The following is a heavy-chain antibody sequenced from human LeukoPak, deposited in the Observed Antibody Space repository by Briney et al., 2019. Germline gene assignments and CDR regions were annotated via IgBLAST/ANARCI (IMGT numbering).Heavy chain of an antibody. Sequence: GGSLRLSCAASGFTFSNYWVHWVRQAPGKGLVWVSRINPDGSTINYADSVKGRFTISRDNAKNTLYLQMNSLRAEDTAVYYCATAGNYRFDYWDQGTLVTVSS. CDR2: INPDGSTI. D-gene: IGHD1-7*01. CDR3: ATAGNYRFDY. V-gene: IGHV3-74*01. CDR1: GFTFSNYW. J-gene: IGHJ4*02.